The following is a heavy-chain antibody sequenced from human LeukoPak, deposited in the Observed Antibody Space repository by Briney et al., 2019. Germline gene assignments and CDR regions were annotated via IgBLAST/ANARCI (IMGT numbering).Heavy chain of an antibody. Sequence: GGSLKLSCAASGFTFSSHWMTWVRQAPGKGLEWVANIKQDGSEKYYVDSVKGRFIISRDNAKNSLYVQMNSLRAEDTAVYYCARDTSGIVVVPAVDYWGQGTLVTVSS. D-gene: IGHD2-2*01. CDR3: ARDTSGIVVVPAVDY. J-gene: IGHJ4*02. V-gene: IGHV3-7*01. CDR2: IKQDGSEK. CDR1: GFTFSSHW.